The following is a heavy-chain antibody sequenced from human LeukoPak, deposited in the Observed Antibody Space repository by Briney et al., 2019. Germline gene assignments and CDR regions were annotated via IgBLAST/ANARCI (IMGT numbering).Heavy chain of an antibody. CDR3: ASGIGFYGLGSLDF. CDR2: IYTSGST. V-gene: IGHV4-61*02. D-gene: IGHD3-10*01. CDR1: GGSISSGSYY. J-gene: IGHJ4*02. Sequence: SETLSLTCTVSGGSISSGSYYWSWIRQPAGKGLEWIGRIYTSGSTNYNPSLKSRVTISVDTSKNQFSLKLSSVTAADTAVYFCASGIGFYGLGSLDFWGQGALVTVSS.